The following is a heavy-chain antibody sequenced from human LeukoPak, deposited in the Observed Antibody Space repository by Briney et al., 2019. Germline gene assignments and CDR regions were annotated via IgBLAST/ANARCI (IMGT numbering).Heavy chain of an antibody. CDR2: IIPIFGTA. CDR1: GGTFSSYA. Sequence: GSSVKVSCKASGGTFSSYAISWVRQAPGQGLEWMGGIIPIFGTANYAQKFQGRVTITADESTSTAYMELSSLRSEDTAVYYCARASGSGYYWRNWFDPWGQGTLATVSS. CDR3: ARASGSGYYWRNWFDP. V-gene: IGHV1-69*01. D-gene: IGHD3-22*01. J-gene: IGHJ5*02.